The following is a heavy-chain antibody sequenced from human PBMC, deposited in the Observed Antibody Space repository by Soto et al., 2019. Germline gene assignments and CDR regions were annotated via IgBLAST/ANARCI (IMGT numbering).Heavy chain of an antibody. D-gene: IGHD4-17*01. CDR2: IYYSGST. V-gene: IGHV4-59*08. CDR1: GGSISSYY. Sequence: TSETLSLTCTVSGGSISSYYWSWIRQPPGKGLEWIGYIYYSGSTNYNPSLKSRVTISVDTSKNQFSLKLSSVTAADTAVYYCARRGDYGDYFDYWGQGTLVTVS. J-gene: IGHJ4*02. CDR3: ARRGDYGDYFDY.